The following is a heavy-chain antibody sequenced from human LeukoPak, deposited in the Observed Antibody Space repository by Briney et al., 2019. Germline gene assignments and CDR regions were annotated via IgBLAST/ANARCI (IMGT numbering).Heavy chain of an antibody. D-gene: IGHD6-19*01. Sequence: SVKVSCKASGYTFTGYYMHWVRQAPGQGLEWMGWINPNSGGTNYARKFQGRVTMTRDTSISTAYMELSRLRSDDTAVYYCARDQHSGWPNYYYYMDVWGKGTTVTISS. J-gene: IGHJ6*03. CDR3: ARDQHSGWPNYYYYMDV. CDR2: INPNSGGT. V-gene: IGHV1-2*02. CDR1: GYTFTGYY.